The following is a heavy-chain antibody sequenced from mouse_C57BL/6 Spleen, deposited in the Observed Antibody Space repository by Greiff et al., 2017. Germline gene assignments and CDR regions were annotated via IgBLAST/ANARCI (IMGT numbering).Heavy chain of an antibody. Sequence: QVHVKQSGPGLVAPSQSLSITCTVSGFSLTSSGVDWVRQPPGKGLEWLGVIWGGGSTNYNSALMSRLSISKDNSKSQVFLQMNSLQTDDTAMYYCAKHGDYGSFHWYFDVWGTGTTVTVSS. V-gene: IGHV2-9*01. CDR3: AKHGDYGSFHWYFDV. D-gene: IGHD1-1*01. CDR2: IWGGGST. CDR1: GFSLTSSG. J-gene: IGHJ1*03.